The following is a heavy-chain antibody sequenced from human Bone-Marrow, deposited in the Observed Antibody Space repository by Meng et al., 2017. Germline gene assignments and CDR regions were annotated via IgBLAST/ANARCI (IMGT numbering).Heavy chain of an antibody. CDR2: IRSNAEVGTA. CDR3: TWDDKALSDY. V-gene: IGHV3-15*01. CDR1: GYPFSHAW. J-gene: IGHJ4*02. D-gene: IGHD3-9*01. Sequence: EVQLVGAGWGFVTRRGSLVLSRAAYGYPFSHAWMNWVRQAPGKGMTLVGRIRSNAEVGTAEYAAPVTGRFTISRDDSKSTLYLQLSGLTTDDTGVYYCTWDDKALSDYWGQGTLVTVSS.